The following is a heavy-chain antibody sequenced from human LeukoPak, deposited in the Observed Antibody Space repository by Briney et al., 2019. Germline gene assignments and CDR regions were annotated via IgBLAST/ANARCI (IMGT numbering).Heavy chain of an antibody. J-gene: IGHJ4*02. CDR1: GFTFSGYS. V-gene: IGHV3-48*01. Sequence: GGSLRLSCAASGFTFSGYSMNWVRQAPGKGPEWVSYITSSSSAIHYADSVKGRFTISRDNARNSLYLQMNSLRAEDTAVYYCARVRGSYHFDYWGQGTLVTVSS. CDR2: ITSSSSAI. D-gene: IGHD1-26*01. CDR3: ARVRGSYHFDY.